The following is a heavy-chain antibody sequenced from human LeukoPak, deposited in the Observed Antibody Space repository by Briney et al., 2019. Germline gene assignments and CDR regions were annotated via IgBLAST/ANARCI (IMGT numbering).Heavy chain of an antibody. CDR2: ISRGAIST. J-gene: IGHJ4*02. CDR1: GFTFSSFG. CDR3: AKRGEGTYHFDY. V-gene: IGHV3-23*01. Sequence: GGSLRLSCAASGFTFSSFGMSWVRQAPGKGLEWVSTISRGAISTYYADSVKGRFTISRDNSKNTLCVQMNSLRAEDTAVYYCAKRGEGTYHFDYWGQGTLVTVSS. D-gene: IGHD2-2*01.